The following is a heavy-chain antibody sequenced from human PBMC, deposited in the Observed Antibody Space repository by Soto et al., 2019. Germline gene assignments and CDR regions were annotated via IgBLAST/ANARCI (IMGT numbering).Heavy chain of an antibody. CDR3: ARDPGYYDFWRGYSFYYGMDV. CDR1: GYTFTSYG. V-gene: IGHV1-18*01. CDR2: ISAYNGNT. J-gene: IGHJ6*02. Sequence: GASVKVSCKASGYTFTSYGISWVRQAPGQGLEWMGWISAYNGNTNYAQKLQGRVTMTTDTSTSTAYMELRSLRSDDTAVYYCARDPGYYDFWRGYSFYYGMDVWGQGTTVTVSS. D-gene: IGHD3-3*01.